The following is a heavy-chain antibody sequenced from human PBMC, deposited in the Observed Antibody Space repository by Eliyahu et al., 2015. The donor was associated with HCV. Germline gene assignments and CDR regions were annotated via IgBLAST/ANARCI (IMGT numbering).Heavy chain of an antibody. CDR1: GFTFSSYX. Sequence: EVQLVESGGGLVKPGGSLRLSCAASGFTFSSYXLNWVRQAPGKGLEWVSSISSSSSYIYYADSVKGRFTISRDNAKNSLYLQMNSLRAEDTAVYYCARGPNCGGDCYRDTLFDIWGQGTMVTVSS. CDR3: ARGPNCGGDCYRDTLFDI. D-gene: IGHD2-21*02. V-gene: IGHV3-21*01. CDR2: ISSSSSYI. J-gene: IGHJ3*02.